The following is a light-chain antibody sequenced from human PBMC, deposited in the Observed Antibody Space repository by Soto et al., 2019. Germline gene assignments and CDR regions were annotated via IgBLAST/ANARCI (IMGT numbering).Light chain of an antibody. Sequence: QSALTQPASVSGSPGQSITISCTGTSNDVGGYNYVSWYQQHPGKAPKLVIYEVSHRPSGISDRFSGSKSGNTASLTISGLKVEDEAEYYCSSYTPSSPYVFGPGTKVTVL. V-gene: IGLV2-14*01. CDR1: SNDVGGYNY. J-gene: IGLJ1*01. CDR2: EVS. CDR3: SSYTPSSPYV.